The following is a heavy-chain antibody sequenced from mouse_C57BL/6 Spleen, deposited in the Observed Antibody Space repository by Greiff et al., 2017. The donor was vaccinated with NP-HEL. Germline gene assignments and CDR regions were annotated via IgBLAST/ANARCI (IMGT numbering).Heavy chain of an antibody. Sequence: QVHVKQSGAELVKPGASVKISCKASGYAFSSYWMNWVKQRPGKGLEWIGQISPGAGDTNYNGTFTGKATLTADKSSSTAYMQLSSLTSEDSAVYFCARKTTVVGMDYWGQGTSVTVSS. CDR1: GYAFSSYW. J-gene: IGHJ4*01. D-gene: IGHD1-1*01. CDR3: ARKTTVVGMDY. CDR2: ISPGAGDT. V-gene: IGHV1-80*01.